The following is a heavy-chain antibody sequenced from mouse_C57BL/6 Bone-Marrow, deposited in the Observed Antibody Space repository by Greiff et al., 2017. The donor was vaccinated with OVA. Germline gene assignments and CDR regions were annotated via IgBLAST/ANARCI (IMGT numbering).Heavy chain of an antibody. Sequence: EVQLVESVAELVRPGASVKLSCTASGFNIKNTYMHWVKQRPEQGLEWIGRIDPANGNTKYAPKFQGKATITADTSSNTAYLQLSSLTSEDTAIYYCAITTVVAPYYAMDYWGQGTSVTVSS. J-gene: IGHJ4*01. CDR2: IDPANGNT. CDR3: AITTVVAPYYAMDY. CDR1: GFNIKNTY. V-gene: IGHV14-3*01. D-gene: IGHD1-1*01.